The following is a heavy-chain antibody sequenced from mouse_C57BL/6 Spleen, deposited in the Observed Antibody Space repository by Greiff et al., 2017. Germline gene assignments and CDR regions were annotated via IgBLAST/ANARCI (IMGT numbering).Heavy chain of an antibody. V-gene: IGHV14-4*01. Sequence: VQLQQSGAELVRPGASVKLSCTASGFNIKDDYMHWVKQRPEQGLEWIGWIDPENGDTEYASKFQGKATITADTSSNTAYLQLSSLTSEDTAVYYCTTDYYGSPLRVWGTGPTVTVSS. CDR2: IDPENGDT. J-gene: IGHJ1*03. CDR3: TTDYYGSPLRV. CDR1: GFNIKDDY. D-gene: IGHD1-1*01.